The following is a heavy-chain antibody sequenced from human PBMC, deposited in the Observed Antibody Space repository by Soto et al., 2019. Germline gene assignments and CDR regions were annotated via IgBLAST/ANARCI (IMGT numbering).Heavy chain of an antibody. J-gene: IGHJ3*01. CDR2: ISAIGTDT. Sequence: EVQLVESGGGLVQPGGSLRLSCAASGFTFGSYWMSWVRQAPGKGLECVSSISAIGTDTFYADSVKGRFSISRDNSKNSVFLQMNGLRAEDTAVYYCATIGPYAPRWNFWGQGTEVTVSS. CDR1: GFTFGSYW. CDR3: ATIGPYAPRWNF. D-gene: IGHD1-1*01. V-gene: IGHV3-23*04.